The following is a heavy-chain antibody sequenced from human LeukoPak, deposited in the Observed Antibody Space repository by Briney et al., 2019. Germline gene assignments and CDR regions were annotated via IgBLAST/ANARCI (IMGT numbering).Heavy chain of an antibody. Sequence: PGGSLRLSCAVSGFTFSSYAMSWVRQAPGKGLEWVSAISGSGGSTYYADSVKGRFTISRDNSKNTLYLQMNSLRAEDTAVYYCAKGYSSSWYWYYYGMDVWGQGTTVTVSS. V-gene: IGHV3-23*01. D-gene: IGHD6-13*01. CDR1: GFTFSSYA. CDR2: ISGSGGST. CDR3: AKGYSSSWYWYYYGMDV. J-gene: IGHJ6*02.